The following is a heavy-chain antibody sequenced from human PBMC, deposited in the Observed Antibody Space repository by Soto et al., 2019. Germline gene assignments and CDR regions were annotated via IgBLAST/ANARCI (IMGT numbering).Heavy chain of an antibody. CDR1: GGTFSSYA. D-gene: IGHD2-8*01. CDR3: ARLIGNSWLDS. V-gene: IGHV1-69*13. J-gene: IGHJ5*01. CDR2: IIPIFGTA. Sequence: SVKVSCKASGGTFSSYAISWVRQAPGQGLEWMGGIIPIFGTANYAQKFQGRVTITADESNNQLSLQLNSVTPDDTAVYYCARLIGNSWLDSWGQGTLVTVSS.